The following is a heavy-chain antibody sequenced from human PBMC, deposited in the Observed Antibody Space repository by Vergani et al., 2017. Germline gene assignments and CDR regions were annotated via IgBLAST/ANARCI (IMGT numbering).Heavy chain of an antibody. J-gene: IGHJ6*03. CDR3: ARGTGPYYYYYYMDV. CDR2: IKQDGSEK. Sequence: EVQLVESGGGLVQPGGSLRLSCAASGFTFSSYWMSWVRQAPGKGLEWVANIKQDGSEKYYVDSVKGRFTISRDNAKNSLYLQMNSLRAEDTAVYYCARGTGPYYYYYYMDVWGKGTTVTVSS. D-gene: IGHD1-1*01. V-gene: IGHV3-7*04. CDR1: GFTFSSYW.